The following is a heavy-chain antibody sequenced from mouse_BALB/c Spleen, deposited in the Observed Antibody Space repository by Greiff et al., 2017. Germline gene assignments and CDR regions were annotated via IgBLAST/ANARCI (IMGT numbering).Heavy chain of an antibody. J-gene: IGHJ2*01. Sequence: EVHLVESGGGLVKPGGSLKLSCAASGFTFSSYAMSWVRQSPEKRLEWVAEISSGGSYTYYPDTVTGRFTISRDNAKNTLYLEMSSLRSEDTAMYYCARDGGNYNYFDYWGQGTTLTVSS. V-gene: IGHV5-9-4*01. CDR3: ARDGGNYNYFDY. CDR2: ISSGGSYT. CDR1: GFTFSSYA. D-gene: IGHD2-1*01.